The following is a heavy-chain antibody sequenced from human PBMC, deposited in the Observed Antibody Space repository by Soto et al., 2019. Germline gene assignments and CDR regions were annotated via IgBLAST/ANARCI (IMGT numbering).Heavy chain of an antibody. CDR1: GTSVRGDY. V-gene: IGHV4-59*02. CDR3: AREASSFGSNHFDS. Sequence: SETLSLTCTVSGTSVRGDYWTWVRQPPGKGLEWIGYIYYTGTTKYNPSLKSRVTISVDTSKNQFSLRLSSVTAADTAVYYCAREASSFGSNHFDSWGQGALVTVS. CDR2: IYYTGTT. D-gene: IGHD3-10*01. J-gene: IGHJ4*02.